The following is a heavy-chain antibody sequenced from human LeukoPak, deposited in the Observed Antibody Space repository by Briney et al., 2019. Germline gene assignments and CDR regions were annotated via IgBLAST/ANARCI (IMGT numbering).Heavy chain of an antibody. CDR2: ISYDGSNK. J-gene: IGHJ4*02. CDR3: AKPGAVAYYFDY. CDR1: GFTFSSYG. D-gene: IGHD3-3*01. V-gene: IGHV3-30*18. Sequence: GRSLRLSCAASGFTFSSYGMHWVRQAPGKGLEWVAVISYDGSNKYYADSVKGRFTISRDNSKNTLYLQMNSLRAEDTAVYYCAKPGAVAYYFDYWGQGTLVTASS.